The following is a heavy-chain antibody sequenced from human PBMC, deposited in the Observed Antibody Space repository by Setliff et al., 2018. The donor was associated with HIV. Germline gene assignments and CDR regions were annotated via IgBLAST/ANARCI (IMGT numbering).Heavy chain of an antibody. J-gene: IGHJ4*02. CDR1: GASFSSYY. D-gene: IGHD3-10*01. CDR3: ARLVWVAEPYFDY. V-gene: IGHV4-34*01. Sequence: SETLSLTCAVYGASFSSYYWSWIRQPPGKGLEWIGDINDSGGTNYNPSLKSRITMSVDTSKNQFSLNLKSLVAADTAVYYCARLVWVAEPYFDYWGQGTLVTVSS. CDR2: INDSGGT.